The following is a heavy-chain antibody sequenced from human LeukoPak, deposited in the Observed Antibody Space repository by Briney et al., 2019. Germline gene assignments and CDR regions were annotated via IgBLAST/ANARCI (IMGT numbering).Heavy chain of an antibody. CDR3: ASPEWLPDSIDI. Sequence: GGSLRLSCAASGFTVSSNYMSWVRQAPGKGLEWVSVIYSGGSTYYADSVKGRFTISRDNAKNSVYLQMNSLRADDTAVYYCASPEWLPDSIDIWGQGTMVTVSS. J-gene: IGHJ3*02. V-gene: IGHV3-53*01. D-gene: IGHD3-3*01. CDR1: GFTVSSNY. CDR2: IYSGGST.